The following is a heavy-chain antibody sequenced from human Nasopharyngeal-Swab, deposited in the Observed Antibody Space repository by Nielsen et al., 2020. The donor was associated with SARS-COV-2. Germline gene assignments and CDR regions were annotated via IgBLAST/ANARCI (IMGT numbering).Heavy chain of an antibody. CDR1: GFTVSNSF. V-gene: IGHV3-53*01. J-gene: IGHJ4*02. Sequence: GGSLRLSCAASGFTVSNSFMSWVRQAPGKGLEWVSVIYSGGATHYADSVKGRFTISRDNSKNTLYLQMNSLRAEDTAIYYCARGNSGYDASPFGYWGQGTLVTVSS. CDR3: ARGNSGYDASPFGY. CDR2: IYSGGAT. D-gene: IGHD5-12*01.